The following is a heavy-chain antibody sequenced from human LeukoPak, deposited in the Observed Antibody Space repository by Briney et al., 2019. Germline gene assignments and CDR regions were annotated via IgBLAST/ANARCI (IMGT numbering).Heavy chain of an antibody. D-gene: IGHD6-6*01. CDR2: ISSNGGST. CDR1: VFTFSSYA. Sequence: PGGSLRLSCVDSVFTFSSYAMHCVRQAPGEGLEYVSAISSNGGSTYYANSVKGRFTISRDNSKNTLYLQMGSLRAEDMAVYYCARVSSSSSGPFDYWGQGTLVTVSS. J-gene: IGHJ4*02. CDR3: ARVSSSSSGPFDY. V-gene: IGHV3-64*01.